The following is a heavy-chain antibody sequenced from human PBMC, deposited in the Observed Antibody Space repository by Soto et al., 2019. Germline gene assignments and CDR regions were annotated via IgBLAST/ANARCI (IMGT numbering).Heavy chain of an antibody. J-gene: IGHJ4*02. V-gene: IGHV3-30*18. CDR2: VSNDGRNK. CDR1: GFTFSTYG. Sequence: QVQLVESGGGVVQPGRSLRLSCAASGFTFSTYGMHWVRQAPGKGLEWVAGVSNDGRNKYYVDSVKGRFTISRDNSKDTLYLQRDSLRAEDTAVYYCAKDFSDYGYDYWGQGTLVTVSS. D-gene: IGHD3-10*01. CDR3: AKDFSDYGYDY.